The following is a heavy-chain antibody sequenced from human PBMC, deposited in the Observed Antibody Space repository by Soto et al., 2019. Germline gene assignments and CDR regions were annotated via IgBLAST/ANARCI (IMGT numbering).Heavy chain of an antibody. V-gene: IGHV3-23*01. CDR1: GFTFSSHA. CDR2: ISSSDSST. J-gene: IGHJ5*02. Sequence: RLGGSLRLSCAASGFTFSSHAMSWVRQAPGKGLEWVSVISSSDSSTSYADSVKGRFTISRDNSKNTLYLQMNSLRAEDTAVYYCAKVGNWFDPWGQGTLVTVSS. CDR3: AKVGNWFDP.